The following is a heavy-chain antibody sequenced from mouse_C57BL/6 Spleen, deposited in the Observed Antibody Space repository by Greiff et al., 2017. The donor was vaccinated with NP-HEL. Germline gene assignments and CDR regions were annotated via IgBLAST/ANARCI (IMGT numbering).Heavy chain of an antibody. J-gene: IGHJ4*01. D-gene: IGHD4-1*01. Sequence: QVQLQQSGAELARPGASVKLSCKASGYTFTSYGISWVKQRPGQGLEWIGEIYPRSGNTYYNEKFKGKATLTADKSSSTAYMELRSLTSEDSAVYFCARLTGTGYYAMDYWGQGTSVTVSS. V-gene: IGHV1-81*01. CDR2: IYPRSGNT. CDR1: GYTFTSYG. CDR3: ARLTGTGYYAMDY.